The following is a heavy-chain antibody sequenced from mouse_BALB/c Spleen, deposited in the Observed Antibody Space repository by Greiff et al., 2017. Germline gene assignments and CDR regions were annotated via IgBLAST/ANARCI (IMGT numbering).Heavy chain of an antibody. CDR2: ISYSGST. D-gene: IGHD2-1*01. J-gene: IGHJ2*01. CDR3: ARGGNLFDY. Sequence: ESGPGLVKPSQSLSLTCTVTGYSITSDYAWNWIRQFPGNKLEWMGYISYSGSTSYNPSLKSRISITRDTSKNQFFLQLNSVTTEDTATYYCARGGNLFDYWGQGTTLTVSS. CDR1: GYSITSDYA. V-gene: IGHV3-2*02.